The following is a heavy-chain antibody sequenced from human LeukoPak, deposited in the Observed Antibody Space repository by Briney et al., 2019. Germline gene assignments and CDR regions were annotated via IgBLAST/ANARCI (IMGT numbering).Heavy chain of an antibody. J-gene: IGHJ4*02. V-gene: IGHV4-30-4*01. CDR3: AGNQLLWFGDFFY. Sequence: SSETLSLTCTVSGGSISSCDYYWRWIRPPPGKGLEGIAYIYSSGNTYYNPSLKSRVIISVDKSKIQFTVRLSSVTAADTAVYYCAGNQLLWFGDFFYWGQGTLVTVSS. D-gene: IGHD3-10*01. CDR2: IYSSGNT. CDR1: GGSISSCDYY.